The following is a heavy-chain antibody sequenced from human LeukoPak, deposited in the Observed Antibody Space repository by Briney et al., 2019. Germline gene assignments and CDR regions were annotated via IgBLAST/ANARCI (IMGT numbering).Heavy chain of an antibody. Sequence: SETLSLTCTVSGGSIRSYYWSWIRQPPGKGLEWIGYIYYSGSTNYNPSLKSRVTISVDTSKNQFSLKLSSVTAADTAVYHCARLLTGSTSWHIDYWGQGTLVTVSS. D-gene: IGHD2-2*01. CDR1: GGSIRSYY. CDR3: ARLLTGSTSWHIDY. CDR2: IYYSGST. V-gene: IGHV4-59*08. J-gene: IGHJ4*02.